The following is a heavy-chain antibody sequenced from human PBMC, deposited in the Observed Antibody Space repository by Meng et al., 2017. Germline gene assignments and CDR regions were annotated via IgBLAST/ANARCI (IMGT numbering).Heavy chain of an antibody. CDR1: GFTVRSNY. CDR2: IYSGGST. Sequence: EVQVVEAGGGLIQPGWSRRLSCAASGFTVRSNYMSWVRQAPGKGLEWVSVIYSGGSTYYADSVKGRFTISRDNSKNTLYLQMNSLRAEDTAVYYCARDLGYWGQGTLVTVSS. V-gene: IGHV3-53*01. CDR3: ARDLGY. J-gene: IGHJ4*02. D-gene: IGHD3-16*01.